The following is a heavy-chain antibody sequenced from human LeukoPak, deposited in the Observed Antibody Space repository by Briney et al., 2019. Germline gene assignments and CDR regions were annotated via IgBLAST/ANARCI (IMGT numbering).Heavy chain of an antibody. D-gene: IGHD3-10*02. CDR3: AELGITLIGGV. CDR2: ISSSGSTI. CDR1: GFTFSSYE. V-gene: IGHV3-48*03. J-gene: IGHJ6*04. Sequence: GGSLRLSCAASGFTFSSYEMSWVRQASGKGLEWVSYISSSGSTIYYADSVKGRFTISRDNAKNSLYLQMNSLRAEDTAVYYCAELGITLIGGVWGKGTTVTISS.